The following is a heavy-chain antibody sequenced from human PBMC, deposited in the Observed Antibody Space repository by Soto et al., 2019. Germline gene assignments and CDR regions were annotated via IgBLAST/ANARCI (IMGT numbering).Heavy chain of an antibody. V-gene: IGHV1-24*01. J-gene: IGHJ4*02. CDR1: GNTLTDIS. CDR2: FDPEDGET. Sequence: GSSVKVSCKVSGNTLTDISMHWVRQAPGKGLEWMGGFDPEDGETIYAQKFQGRVTMTEDTSTDTAYMELSSLRSEDTAGYYCATDGQIKIFFYDSSGYYNFLFRWGRGAMVTVSS. D-gene: IGHD3-22*01. CDR3: ATDGQIKIFFYDSSGYYNFLFR.